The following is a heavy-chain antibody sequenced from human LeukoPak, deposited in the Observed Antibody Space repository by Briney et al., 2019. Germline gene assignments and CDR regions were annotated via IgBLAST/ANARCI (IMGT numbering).Heavy chain of an antibody. D-gene: IGHD2-2*01. Sequence: GGSLRLSCAASGFTFGSYAMHWVRQAPRKELEYVSAISSNGGTTYYANSVKGRFTISRDNSKNTLYLQMGSLGAEDMAVYYCARDSVRGSTSLLNWFDPWGQGTLVTVSS. V-gene: IGHV3-64*01. CDR1: GFTFGSYA. CDR3: ARDSVRGSTSLLNWFDP. CDR2: ISSNGGTT. J-gene: IGHJ5*02.